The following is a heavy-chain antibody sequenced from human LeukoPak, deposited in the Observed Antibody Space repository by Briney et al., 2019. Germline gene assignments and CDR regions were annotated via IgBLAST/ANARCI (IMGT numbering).Heavy chain of an antibody. J-gene: IGHJ4*02. CDR1: GGSISSYY. CDR2: IYYSGST. CDR3: AGYYDSSGYYYIDY. D-gene: IGHD3-22*01. V-gene: IGHV4-59*01. Sequence: SETLSLACTVSGGSISSYYWSWIRQPSGKGLERIGYIYYSGSTNYNPSLKSRVTISVDTSKNQFSLKLSSVTAADTAVYYCAGYYDSSGYYYIDYWGQGTLVTVSS.